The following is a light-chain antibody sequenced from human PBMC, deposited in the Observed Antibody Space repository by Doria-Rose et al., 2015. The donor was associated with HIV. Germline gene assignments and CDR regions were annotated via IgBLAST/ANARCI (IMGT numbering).Light chain of an antibody. Sequence: VLTPSAESLGMSLGERATLNCKSNQSLLYTSKNYLAWYQQKPGQPPKLLIYWASTRPSGVPARFSCSGSGTDFTLTISILEAEDVAVYYCQQYYDTPSFGPGTTVDIK. CDR1: QSLLYTSKNY. V-gene: IGKV4-1*01. J-gene: IGKJ3*01. CDR3: QQYYDTPS. CDR2: WAS.